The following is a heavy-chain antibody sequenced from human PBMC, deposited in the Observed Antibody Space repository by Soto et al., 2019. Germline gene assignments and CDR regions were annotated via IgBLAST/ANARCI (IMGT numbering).Heavy chain of an antibody. CDR1: GFTFSSYA. D-gene: IGHD3-3*01. V-gene: IGHV3-23*01. Sequence: PGGSLRLSCAASGFTFSSYAMSWVRQAPGKGLEWVSAISGSGGSTYYADSVKGRFTISRDNSKNTLYLQMNSLRAEDTAVYYCAKEGGVVIFLYYYGMDVWGQGTTVTVSS. CDR2: ISGSGGST. CDR3: AKEGGVVIFLYYYGMDV. J-gene: IGHJ6*02.